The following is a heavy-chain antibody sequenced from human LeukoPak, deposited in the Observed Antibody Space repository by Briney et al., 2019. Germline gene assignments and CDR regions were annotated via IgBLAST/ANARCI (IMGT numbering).Heavy chain of an antibody. J-gene: IGHJ6*03. CDR1: GGSFSGYY. CDR3: ARGTSTMIVVFHLYYYYYYMDV. D-gene: IGHD3-22*01. V-gene: IGHV4-34*01. CDR2: IDHSGST. Sequence: ASETLSLTCAVYGGSFSGYYWSWIRQPPGKGLEWIGEIDHSGSTNYNPSLKSRVTISVDTSKNQFSLKLSSVTAADTAVYYCARGTSTMIVVFHLYYYYYYMDVWGKGTTVTVSS.